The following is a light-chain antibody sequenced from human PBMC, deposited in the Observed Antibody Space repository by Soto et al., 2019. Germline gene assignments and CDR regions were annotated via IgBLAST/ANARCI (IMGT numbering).Light chain of an antibody. CDR3: LQDFSYPRT. J-gene: IGKJ1*01. CDR1: QGIRTD. CDR2: GAS. Sequence: AVQLTQSPSSLSASVGDRVTITCRASQGIRTDLGWYQQSPGKAPKVLIVGASTLQSGVPSRFSGSGSGTDLTITISSLQPEDAATYDCLQDFSYPRTFGQGTKVDIK. V-gene: IGKV1-6*01.